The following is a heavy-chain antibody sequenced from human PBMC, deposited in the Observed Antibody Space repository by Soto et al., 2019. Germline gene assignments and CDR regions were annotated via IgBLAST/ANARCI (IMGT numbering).Heavy chain of an antibody. CDR1: GFTVSSNY. D-gene: IGHD2-2*01. CDR2: IYSGGST. Sequence: HPGGSLRLSCAASGFTVSSNYMSWVRQAPGKGLEWVSVIYSGGSTYYADSVKGRFTISRDNSKNTLYLQMNSLRAEDTAVYYCQAYCSSTSCYGYYYYYGMDVWGQGTTVTVSS. V-gene: IGHV3-53*01. CDR3: QAYCSSTSCYGYYYYYGMDV. J-gene: IGHJ6*02.